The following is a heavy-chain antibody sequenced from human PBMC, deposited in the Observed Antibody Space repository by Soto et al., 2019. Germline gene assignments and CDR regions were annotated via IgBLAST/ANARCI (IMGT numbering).Heavy chain of an antibody. V-gene: IGHV4-34*01. D-gene: IGHD3-3*01. Sequence: PSETLSLTCAVYGGSFSGYYWSWIRQPPGKGQEWMGEINLSGSTNYNPSLKSRVTISVDTSKNQFSLKLRSVTAPDTAVYYCARDVGHRYYDFWSGYRGQEKWWVPDAFDIWGQRTMVTVSS. CDR2: INLSGST. CDR1: GGSFSGYY. J-gene: IGHJ3*02. CDR3: ARDVGHRYYDFWSGYRGQEKWWVPDAFDI.